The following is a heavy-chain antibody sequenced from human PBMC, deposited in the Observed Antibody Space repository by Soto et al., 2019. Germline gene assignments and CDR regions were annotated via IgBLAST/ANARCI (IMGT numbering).Heavy chain of an antibody. V-gene: IGHV1-18*01. CDR2: INVYNGDR. CDR1: GYIFTKYG. Sequence: QVQVVQSGPELKKPGASVKVSCKAKGYIFTKYGIGWVRQAPGHGLEWMGLINVYNGDRKVAQKFQDRVSMTTDTDTDTAYMELKRLRSGDTAVYYCSRLQLGSDRMLNLFDPWGQGTLVTVSS. D-gene: IGHD2-21*02. CDR3: SRLQLGSDRMLNLFDP. J-gene: IGHJ5*02.